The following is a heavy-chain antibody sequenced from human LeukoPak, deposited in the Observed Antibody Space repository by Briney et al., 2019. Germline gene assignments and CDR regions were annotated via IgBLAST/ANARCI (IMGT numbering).Heavy chain of an antibody. CDR1: GGSIISRGYY. CDR3: ARSETIMIKFDY. Sequence: SETLSLTCTVSGGSIISRGYYWGWIRQPPGKGLEWIGSIYYTGSTYYNPSLKSRVTITVDASKDQFFLKMSSVTAADTAVYYCARSETIMIKFDYWGHGALVTVSS. V-gene: IGHV4-39*01. D-gene: IGHD3-16*01. CDR2: IYYTGST. J-gene: IGHJ4*01.